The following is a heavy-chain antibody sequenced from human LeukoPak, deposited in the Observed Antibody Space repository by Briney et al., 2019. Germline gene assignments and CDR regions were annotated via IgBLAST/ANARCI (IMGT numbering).Heavy chain of an antibody. CDR3: ARLLDNDSSGHPDTFDM. CDR2: IYYSGRT. D-gene: IGHD3-22*01. V-gene: IGHV4-59*11. J-gene: IGHJ3*02. Sequence: SETLSLTCNVSDGSISGHYWSWIRQPPGKGLDWIGYIYYSGRTKYNTSLQSRVTISVDTSKSHFSLKLNSVTAADTAVYYCARLLDNDSSGHPDTFDMWGQGTMVTVSS. CDR1: DGSISGHY.